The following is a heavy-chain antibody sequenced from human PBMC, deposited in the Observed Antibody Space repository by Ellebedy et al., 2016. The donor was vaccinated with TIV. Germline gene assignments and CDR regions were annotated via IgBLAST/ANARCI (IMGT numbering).Heavy chain of an antibody. CDR2: VSSNNYYI. D-gene: IGHD6-6*01. CDR1: GFTFSTYT. Sequence: GESLKISCAASGFTFSTYTMTWVRQAPGKGLEWVSSVSSNNYYIYYADSLRGRFTISRDNTRDSLYLQRNSLRDEDTAVYYCAREAAPVSSSLSWFDPWGQGTLVAVSS. V-gene: IGHV3-21*01. J-gene: IGHJ5*02. CDR3: AREAAPVSSSLSWFDP.